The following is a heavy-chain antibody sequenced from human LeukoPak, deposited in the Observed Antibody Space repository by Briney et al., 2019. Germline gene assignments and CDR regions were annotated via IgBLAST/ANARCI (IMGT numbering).Heavy chain of an antibody. CDR3: ARVYGSGYDFRGAFDI. Sequence: PSETLSLTCTVSSGSISGFYWTWIRQPPGKGLEYIGYIYYSGSTNSNPSLKSRVTISVDTSKNQFSLKLSSVTAADTAVYYCARVYGSGYDFRGAFDIWGQGTMVTVSS. V-gene: IGHV4-59*01. D-gene: IGHD5-12*01. J-gene: IGHJ3*02. CDR1: SGSISGFY. CDR2: IYYSGST.